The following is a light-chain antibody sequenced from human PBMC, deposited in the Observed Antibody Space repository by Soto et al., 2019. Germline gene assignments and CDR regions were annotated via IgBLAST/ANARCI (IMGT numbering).Light chain of an antibody. Sequence: ETVLTQSPGTLSLSPGERATLPCRASQSVRNNYLAWYQQKPGQAPRLMIYDASSRATGIPDRFSGGGSGTDFTLTISRLEPEDFAVYYCQQFSSYPLTLGGGTKVDIK. CDR1: QSVRNNY. CDR2: DAS. V-gene: IGKV3-20*01. CDR3: QQFSSYPLT. J-gene: IGKJ4*01.